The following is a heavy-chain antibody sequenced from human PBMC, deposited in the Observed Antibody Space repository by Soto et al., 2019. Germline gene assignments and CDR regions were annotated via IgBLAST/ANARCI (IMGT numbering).Heavy chain of an antibody. Sequence: SETLSLTCTVSGGSISDYYWSWIRQPPGKGLEWIGYIYYGWSTNYNPSLKSRVTISVDTSKNQFSLKLISVTAADTAVYYCARDREYYDSSGLYFDYWGQGTLVTSPQ. CDR1: GGSISDYY. J-gene: IGHJ4*02. CDR2: IYYGWST. V-gene: IGHV4-59*01. CDR3: ARDREYYDSSGLYFDY. D-gene: IGHD3-22*01.